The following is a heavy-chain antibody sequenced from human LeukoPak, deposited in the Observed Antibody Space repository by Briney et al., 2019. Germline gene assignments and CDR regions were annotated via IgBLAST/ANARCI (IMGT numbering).Heavy chain of an antibody. J-gene: IGHJ4*02. D-gene: IGHD5-12*01. CDR2: ISYDGSNK. V-gene: IGHV3-30*03. Sequence: GGTLRLSCAASGFTFSSYGMSWVRQAPGKGLEWVAVISYDGSNKYYADSVKGRFTISRDNSKDTLYLQMNSLRAEDTAVYYCARGPFTTIGDYWGQGTLVTVSS. CDR3: ARGPFTTIGDY. CDR1: GFTFSSYG.